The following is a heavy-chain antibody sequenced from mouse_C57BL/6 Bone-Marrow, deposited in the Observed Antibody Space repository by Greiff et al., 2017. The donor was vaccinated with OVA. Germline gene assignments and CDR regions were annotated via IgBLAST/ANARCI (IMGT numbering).Heavy chain of an antibody. CDR3: TGGTGRYFDV. J-gene: IGHJ1*03. CDR2: IRLKSDNYAT. V-gene: IGHV6-3*01. CDR1: GFTFSNYW. D-gene: IGHD4-1*01. Sequence: EVMLVESGGGLVQPGGSMKLSCVASGFTFSNYWMNWVRQSPEKGLEWVAQIRLKSDNYATHYAESVKGRFTISRDDSKSSVYLQMNNLRAEDTGIYYCTGGTGRYFDVWGTGTTVTVSS.